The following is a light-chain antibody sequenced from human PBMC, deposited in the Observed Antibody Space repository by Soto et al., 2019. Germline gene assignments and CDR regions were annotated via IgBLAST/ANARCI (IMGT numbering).Light chain of an antibody. CDR2: SNN. Sequence: QSVLTQPPSASWTPRQRGTISCSGSSSKFGEFTVNWYQQLPRTAPKVLIYSNNQRPSGVPDRFSGSKSGTSASLAISGLQSEDEADYYCAAWDDSLNGHYIFGTGTKVTVL. CDR1: SSKFGEFT. J-gene: IGLJ1*01. V-gene: IGLV1-44*01. CDR3: AAWDDSLNGHYI.